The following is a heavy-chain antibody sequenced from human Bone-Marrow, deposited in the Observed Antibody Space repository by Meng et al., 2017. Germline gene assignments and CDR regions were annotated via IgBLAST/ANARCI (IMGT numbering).Heavy chain of an antibody. D-gene: IGHD4-23*01. CDR3: ARGVASPIFSTVVTPAFDY. V-gene: IGHV4-34*01. J-gene: IGHJ4*02. CDR2: INHSGST. CDR1: GGSFSGYY. Sequence: QVQVEQRGAGLLKPSGPLSLPCAVYGGSFSGYYWSWIRQPPGKGLEWIGEINHSGSTNYNPSLKSRVTISVDTSKNQFSLKLSSVTAADTAVYYCARGVASPIFSTVVTPAFDYWGQGTLVTVSS.